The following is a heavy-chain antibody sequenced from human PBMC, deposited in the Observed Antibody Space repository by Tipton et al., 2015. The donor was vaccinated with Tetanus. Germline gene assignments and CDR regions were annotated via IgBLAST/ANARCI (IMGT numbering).Heavy chain of an antibody. CDR3: ARDAPDHGDYASFDY. V-gene: IGHV3-66*01. D-gene: IGHD4-17*01. CDR2: IYSGGST. CDR1: GFTVRSNY. J-gene: IGHJ4*02. Sequence: PRLSCAASGFTVRSNYMSWVRQAPGKGLEWVSIIYSGGSTYSADSVKGRFTISTDNSKNTLYLQMNSLRAEDTAVYYCARDAPDHGDYASFDYWGQGTLVTVSS.